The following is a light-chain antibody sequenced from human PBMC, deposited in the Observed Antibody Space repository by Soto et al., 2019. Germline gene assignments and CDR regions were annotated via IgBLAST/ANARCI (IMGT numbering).Light chain of an antibody. V-gene: IGKV3-20*01. CDR2: GAS. CDR1: QSFSSSY. Sequence: EIVLTQSPGTLSLSPGERATLSCRASQSFSSSYLAWYQQKPGQAPGLLISGASTRATGIPDRFSGSGSGRDFTLTISRLEPEDFAVYYCQQYGTSSWTFGQGTKVEIK. J-gene: IGKJ1*01. CDR3: QQYGTSSWT.